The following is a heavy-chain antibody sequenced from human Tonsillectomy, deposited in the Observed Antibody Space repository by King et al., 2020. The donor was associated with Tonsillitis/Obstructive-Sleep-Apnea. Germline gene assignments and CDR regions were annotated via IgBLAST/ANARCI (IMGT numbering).Heavy chain of an antibody. CDR3: ARLGVQGVVTDY. V-gene: IGHV3-48*02. J-gene: IGHJ4*02. CDR2: ISTSSSTI. Sequence: VQLVESGGGLVQPGGSLRVSCAASGFTFSSYSMNWVRQAPGKGLEWVSYISTSSSTIFYADSVKGRFTLSRDNAKNSLYLQMNSLRDEDTAVYYCARLGVQGVVTDYWGPGTLVSVSS. D-gene: IGHD3-10*01. CDR1: GFTFSSYS.